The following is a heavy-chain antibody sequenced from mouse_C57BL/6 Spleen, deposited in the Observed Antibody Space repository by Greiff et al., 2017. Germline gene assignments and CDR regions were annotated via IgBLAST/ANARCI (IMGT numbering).Heavy chain of an antibody. CDR2: ISYDGSN. V-gene: IGHV3-6*01. CDR1: GYSITSGYY. Sequence: EVQRVESGPGLVKPSQSLSLTCSVTGYSITSGYYWNWIRQFPGNKLEWMGYISYDGSNNYNPSLKNRISITRDTSKNQFFLKLNSVTTEDTATYYCARGGFITTVVAPYYFDYWGQGTTLTVSS. J-gene: IGHJ2*01. CDR3: ARGGFITTVVAPYYFDY. D-gene: IGHD1-1*01.